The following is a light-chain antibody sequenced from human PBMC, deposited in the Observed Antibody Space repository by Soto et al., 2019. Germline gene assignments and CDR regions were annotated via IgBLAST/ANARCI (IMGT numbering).Light chain of an antibody. CDR1: QGISSY. CDR3: QQYYSYPPLT. Sequence: AIRMTQSPSSFSASTGDRVTITCRASQGISSYLAWYQQKPGKAPKLLIYAASTLQSGVPSRFSASGSGTDFTLTISCLQSEDFATYYCQQYYSYPPLTFGGGTKVEIK. V-gene: IGKV1-8*01. J-gene: IGKJ4*01. CDR2: AAS.